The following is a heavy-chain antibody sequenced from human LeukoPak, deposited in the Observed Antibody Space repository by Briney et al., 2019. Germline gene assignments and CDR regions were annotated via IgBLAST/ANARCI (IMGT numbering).Heavy chain of an antibody. Sequence: ASVKVSCKASGYTFTLYGISWVRQAPGQGLEWMGWISAYNGNTNYAQKLQGRVTMTTDTSTSTAYMELRSLRSDDTAVCYCARDGRVVPAAIPDIWGQGTMVTVSS. CDR3: ARDGRVVPAAIPDI. V-gene: IGHV1-18*01. D-gene: IGHD2-2*01. CDR1: GYTFTLYG. CDR2: ISAYNGNT. J-gene: IGHJ3*02.